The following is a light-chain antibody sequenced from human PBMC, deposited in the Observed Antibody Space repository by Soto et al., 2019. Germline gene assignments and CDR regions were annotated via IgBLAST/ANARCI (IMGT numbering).Light chain of an antibody. CDR1: QSLLHSKGYNY. Sequence: DGVMTPSPLSLPVTPGEPASISCRPRQSLLHSKGYNYLDWYLQKLGQSPQLLIYLGSNRASGVPERFSGSGSGTPFTLKISRVEAEDVGVYYCMQALQSPLTFGGGTKGELK. CDR2: LGS. J-gene: IGKJ4*01. CDR3: MQALQSPLT. V-gene: IGKV2-28*01.